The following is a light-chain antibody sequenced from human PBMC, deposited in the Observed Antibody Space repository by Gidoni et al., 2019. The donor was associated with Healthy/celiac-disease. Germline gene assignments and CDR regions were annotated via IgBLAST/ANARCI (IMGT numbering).Light chain of an antibody. V-gene: IGKV3-20*01. J-gene: IGKJ2*01. Sequence: EVVLTQSTGTTSLSPGERATLSCTASQSVSSSYLACYQQKPGQAPRLLIYGASSRSTGIPDRFSGSGSWTDFSLTISRLEPEDFAVYYCQQYGSSPWYTFGQGTKLEIK. CDR1: QSVSSSY. CDR3: QQYGSSPWYT. CDR2: GAS.